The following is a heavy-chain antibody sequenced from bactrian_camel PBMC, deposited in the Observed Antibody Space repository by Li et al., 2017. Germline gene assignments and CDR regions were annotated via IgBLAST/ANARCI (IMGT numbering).Heavy chain of an antibody. CDR3: TKDRSYGTRNWVQST. D-gene: IGHD3*01. J-gene: IGHJ4*01. Sequence: HVQLVESGGGSVQPGGSLRLSCAGSAFTDRTYCMGWFRQAPGKEREGVATIDTDDNPSYADSVKGRFAISKDNAKNTLYLQMNSLKPEDTAMYYCTKDRSYGTRNWVQSTRGQGTQVTVS. CDR1: AFTDRTYC. V-gene: IGHV3S1*01. CDR2: IDTDDNP.